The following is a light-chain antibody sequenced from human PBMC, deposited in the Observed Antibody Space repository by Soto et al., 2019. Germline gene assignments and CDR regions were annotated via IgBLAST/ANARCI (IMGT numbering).Light chain of an antibody. CDR1: QGISTY. CDR2: AAS. J-gene: IGKJ1*01. Sequence: IQRPQSPSTLSASVGDRVTITCRASQGISTYLNWYQQKPGKAPKVLIYAASSLQGGVPSRFSGSGSETDFTLTISSLQPEDFATYSCQQSNSITWTFGQGTKVDIK. V-gene: IGKV1-39*01. CDR3: QQSNSITWT.